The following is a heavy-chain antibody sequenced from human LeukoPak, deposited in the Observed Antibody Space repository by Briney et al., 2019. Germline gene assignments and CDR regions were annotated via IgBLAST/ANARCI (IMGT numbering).Heavy chain of an antibody. J-gene: IGHJ4*01. V-gene: IGHV3-48*01. Sequence: GGSLRLSCAASGFNFIDYSMNWVRQAPGKGLEWISYIGISSGNTKYADSVKGRFTISRDKARNSLYLQMNSLRVEDTAMYFCARDHRYAFDNWGHGTLVTVSS. CDR1: GFNFIDYS. CDR3: ARDHRYAFDN. CDR2: IGISSGNT. D-gene: IGHD5-12*01.